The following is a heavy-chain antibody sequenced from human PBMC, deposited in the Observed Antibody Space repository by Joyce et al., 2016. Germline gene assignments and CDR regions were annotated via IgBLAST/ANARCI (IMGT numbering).Heavy chain of an antibody. V-gene: IGHV3-48*03. CDR3: TTPSCAN. D-gene: IGHD2-2*01. CDR1: GIIFSNKE. CDR2: MNRDNSRI. Sequence: EVQLVESGGDLVQPGGSLRLSCAASGIIFSNKEMNWVRQATGKGLGCVSSMNRDNSRINYADSVRGRFTISRDNDRNSLYLEMDYLRVDDTAIYYCTTPSCANWGQGSMVTVSS. J-gene: IGHJ4*02.